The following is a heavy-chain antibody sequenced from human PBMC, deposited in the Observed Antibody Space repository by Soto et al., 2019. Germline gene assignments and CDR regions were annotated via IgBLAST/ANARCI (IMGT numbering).Heavy chain of an antibody. CDR3: AKGALPYDFWSGYSRSYSSSWYYFDY. Sequence: GGSLRLSCAASGFTFSSYAMSWVRQAPGKGLEWVSAISGSGGSTYYADSVKGRFTISRDNSKNTLYLQMNSLRAEDTAVYYCAKGALPYDFWSGYSRSYSSSWYYFDYWGQGTLVTVSS. D-gene: IGHD3-3*01. J-gene: IGHJ4*02. V-gene: IGHV3-23*01. CDR2: ISGSGGST. CDR1: GFTFSSYA.